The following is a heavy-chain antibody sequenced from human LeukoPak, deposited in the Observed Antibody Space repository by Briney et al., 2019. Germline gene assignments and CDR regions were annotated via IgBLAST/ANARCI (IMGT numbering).Heavy chain of an antibody. V-gene: IGHV4-34*01. CDR3: ARVPNXXXLPPFDY. Sequence: SETLSLTCAVYGGSFSGHYWSWIRQPPGKGLEWIGEINHSGSTNYNPSLKSRVTISVDTSKNQFSLKLSSVTAADTAVYYCARVPNXXXLPPFDYWGQGTLVTVSS. CDR1: GGSFSGHY. J-gene: IGHJ4*02. CDR2: INHSGST.